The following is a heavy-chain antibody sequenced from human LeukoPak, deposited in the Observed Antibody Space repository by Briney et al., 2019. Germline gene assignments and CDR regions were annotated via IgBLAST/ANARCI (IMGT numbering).Heavy chain of an antibody. Sequence: GGSLRLSCAASGFTFSSYWMSWVRQAPGKGLEWVANIKQDGSEKYHVDSVKGRFTISRDNAKNSLYLQMNSLRAEDTAVYYCARAGIGGSSTSCDYWGQGTLVTVSS. J-gene: IGHJ4*02. CDR1: GFTFSSYW. D-gene: IGHD2-2*01. V-gene: IGHV3-7*02. CDR3: ARAGIGGSSTSCDY. CDR2: IKQDGSEK.